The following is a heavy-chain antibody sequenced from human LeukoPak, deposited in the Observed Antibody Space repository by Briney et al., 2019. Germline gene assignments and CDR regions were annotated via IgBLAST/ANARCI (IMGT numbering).Heavy chain of an antibody. CDR1: GSTFSSYF. Sequence: PGRSLRLSCAASGSTFSSYFMHWVRQAPGKGLEWVADIPSDGSHRFYVESVKGRFTISRDNSKNTLYLQMNSLRAEDTAVYFCARERQDTILHSGAFDIWGQGTMVTVSS. CDR2: IPSDGSHR. J-gene: IGHJ3*02. D-gene: IGHD2-21*01. CDR3: ARERQDTILHSGAFDI. V-gene: IGHV3-30-3*01.